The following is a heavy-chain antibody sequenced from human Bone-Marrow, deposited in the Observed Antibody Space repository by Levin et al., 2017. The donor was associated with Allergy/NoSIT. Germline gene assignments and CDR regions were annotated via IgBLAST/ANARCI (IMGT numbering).Heavy chain of an antibody. J-gene: IGHJ6*02. CDR1: GFTFSNAW. CDR2: IKGKTDGGTT. V-gene: IGHV3-15*07. CDR3: STVRFFTSGVCYPRYYYYYGMDV. Sequence: GESLKISCAASGFTFSNAWINWVRQAPGKGLEWVGRIKGKTDGGTTDYAAPVKGRFTISRDESKNMLYLQMNSLKIEDTAVYYCSTVRFFTSGVCYPRYYYYYGMDVWGQGTTVTVSS. D-gene: IGHD2-21*02.